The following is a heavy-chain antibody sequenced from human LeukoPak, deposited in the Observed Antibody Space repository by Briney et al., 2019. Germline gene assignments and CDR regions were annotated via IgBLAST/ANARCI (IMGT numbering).Heavy chain of an antibody. CDR3: AKGSRYKYYYDSGGYYLDY. D-gene: IGHD3-22*01. CDR1: GFIFSSYG. J-gene: IGHJ4*02. CDR2: ISYDGSNK. V-gene: IGHV3-30*18. Sequence: GGSLRLSCAASGFIFSSYGMHWVRQAPGKGLEWVAVISYDGSNKYYADSVKGRFTISRDNSKNTLYLQMNSLRAEDTAVYYCAKGSRYKYYYDSGGYYLDYWGQGTLVTVSS.